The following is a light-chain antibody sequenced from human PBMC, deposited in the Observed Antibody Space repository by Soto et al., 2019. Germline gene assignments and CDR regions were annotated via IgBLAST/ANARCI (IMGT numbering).Light chain of an antibody. CDR2: RNN. J-gene: IGLJ1*01. Sequence: QSVLTQPPSASGTPGQRVTISCSGTISNIGSNHVYWYQQLPGMAPTLLIYRNNQRPSGVPDRFSGPKSGTSASLAISGLRSEDEADYYCATWDDRLSGRGVFGTGTKLTVL. V-gene: IGLV1-47*01. CDR3: ATWDDRLSGRGV. CDR1: ISNIGSNH.